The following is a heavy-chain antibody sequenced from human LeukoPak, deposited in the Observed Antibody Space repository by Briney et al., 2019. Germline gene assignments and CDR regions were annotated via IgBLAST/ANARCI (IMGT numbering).Heavy chain of an antibody. J-gene: IGHJ4*02. CDR3: ATSGYVGNTRFDS. D-gene: IGHD4-23*01. Sequence: SETLSLTCTVSGGSISSNSYYWGWIRQPPGKGLEWIGSISSSGSTYYTPSLKSRVTVSVDTSKNQFSLKLSSVTAADAAVYYCATSGYVGNTRFDSWGQGTLVTVSS. V-gene: IGHV4-39*01. CDR1: GGSISSNSYY. CDR2: ISSSGST.